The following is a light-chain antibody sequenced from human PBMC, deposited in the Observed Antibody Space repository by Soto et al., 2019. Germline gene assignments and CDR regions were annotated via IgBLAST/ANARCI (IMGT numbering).Light chain of an antibody. J-gene: IGKJ4*01. Sequence: DIQMTQSPSTLSASVGDRVTITCRASQSLSHWLAWYQHKPGKAPKLLIYDASTLEIGVPSRFSGSGSGTQFTLTISSLQPEDFATYYCQQFNNYPTFGGGTKVDIK. CDR1: QSLSHW. CDR3: QQFNNYPT. CDR2: DAS. V-gene: IGKV1-5*01.